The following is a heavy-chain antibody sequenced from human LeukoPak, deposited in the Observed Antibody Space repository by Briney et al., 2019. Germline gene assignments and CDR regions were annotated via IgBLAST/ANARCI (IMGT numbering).Heavy chain of an antibody. V-gene: IGHV1-69*13. CDR2: IIPIFGTA. CDR3: ARDPPDELLLGSGDY. J-gene: IGHJ4*02. Sequence: GASVKVSCKASGGTFSSYATSWVRQAPGQGLEWMGGIIPIFGTANYAQKFQGRVTITADESTSTAYMELSSLRSEDTAVYYCARDPPDELLLGSGDYWGQGTLVTVSS. D-gene: IGHD2-2*01. CDR1: GGTFSSYA.